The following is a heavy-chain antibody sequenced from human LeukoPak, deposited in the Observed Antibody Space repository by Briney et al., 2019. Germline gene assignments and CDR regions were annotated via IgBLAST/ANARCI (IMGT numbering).Heavy chain of an antibody. CDR2: ISSSGSTI. CDR1: GFTFSTYT. D-gene: IGHD3-10*01. Sequence: GGSLRLSCAASGFTFSTYTMNWVRQAPGKGLEWVSYISSSGSTIYYADSVKGRFTISRDNAKNSLYLQMNSLRAEDTAVYYCAKDFLVWFGSNNWFDPWGQGTLVTVSS. J-gene: IGHJ5*02. V-gene: IGHV3-48*04. CDR3: AKDFLVWFGSNNWFDP.